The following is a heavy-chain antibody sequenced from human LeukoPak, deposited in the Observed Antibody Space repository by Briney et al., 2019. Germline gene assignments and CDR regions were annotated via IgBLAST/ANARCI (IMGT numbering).Heavy chain of an antibody. CDR3: VVRGDSSGYYYLDY. D-gene: IGHD3-22*01. CDR2: ISGSGGST. V-gene: IGHV3-23*01. Sequence: GGSLRLSCAASGFTFSSYAMSWVRQAPGKGLEWVSAISGSGGSTYYADSVKGRFTISRDNSKNTLYLQMNSLRAEDTAVYYCVVRGDSSGYYYLDYWGQGTLVTVSS. CDR1: GFTFSSYA. J-gene: IGHJ4*02.